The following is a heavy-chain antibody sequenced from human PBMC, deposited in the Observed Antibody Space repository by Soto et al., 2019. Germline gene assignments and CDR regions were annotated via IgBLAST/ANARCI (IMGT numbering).Heavy chain of an antibody. J-gene: IGHJ6*02. CDR1: GGSINSGGYY. Sequence: SETLSLTCTVSGGSINSGGYYWSWIRQHPGKGLEWVGYIYYSVNTYYNPSLKSRVTISVDTSKNQFSLKLSSVTVADTAVYYCAREHAAAVPYGYYGMDVWGQGTAVT. CDR2: IYYSVNT. D-gene: IGHD3-10*01. CDR3: AREHAAAVPYGYYGMDV. V-gene: IGHV4-31*03.